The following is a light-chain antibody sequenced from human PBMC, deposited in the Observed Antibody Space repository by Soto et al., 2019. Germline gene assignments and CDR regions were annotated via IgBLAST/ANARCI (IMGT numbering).Light chain of an antibody. J-gene: IGKJ1*01. CDR1: QSVSSY. V-gene: IGKV3-11*01. CDR2: DAS. Sequence: EIVLTQSPATLSLSPGERATLSCRASQSVSSYLAWYQQKPGQAPRLLIYDASNRATGIPARFSGSGSGTHFTLTISSLEPEDFAVYYCQQRSNRPAWTFGQGNKVEIK. CDR3: QQRSNRPAWT.